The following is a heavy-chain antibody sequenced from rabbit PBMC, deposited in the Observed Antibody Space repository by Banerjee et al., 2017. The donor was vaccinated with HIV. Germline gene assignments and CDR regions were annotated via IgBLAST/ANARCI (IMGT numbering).Heavy chain of an antibody. D-gene: IGHD6-1*01. J-gene: IGHJ4*01. CDR3: ARSFAGYAGYGYATAFNL. CDR1: GFDFSTNT. CDR2: INTGSGNT. V-gene: IGHV1S45*01. Sequence: QEQLEESGGDLVKPGASLTLTCTASGFDFSTNTMCWVRQAPGKGLEWIGCINTGSGNTYYASWAKGRFTISKTSSTTVTLQMTSLTAADTATYFCARSFAGYAGYGYATAFNLWGPGTLVTVS.